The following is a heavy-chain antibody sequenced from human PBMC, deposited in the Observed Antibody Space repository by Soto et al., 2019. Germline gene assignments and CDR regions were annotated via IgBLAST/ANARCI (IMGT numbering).Heavy chain of an antibody. CDR1: GDSVSSNSAA. CDR2: TYYRSKWKN. V-gene: IGHV6-1*01. Sequence: SQTLSLTCAISGDSVSSNSAAWNWVRQSPSRGLEWLGRTYYRSKWKNDYAVSVRGRITVNPDTSKNQFSLQLNSVTPEDTALYFCSRQSRGGMEVWGQGTTVTVSS. J-gene: IGHJ6*02. CDR3: SRQSRGGMEV.